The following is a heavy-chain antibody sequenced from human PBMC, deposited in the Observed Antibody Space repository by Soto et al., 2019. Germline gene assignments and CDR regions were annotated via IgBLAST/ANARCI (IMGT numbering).Heavy chain of an antibody. J-gene: IGHJ4*02. Sequence: GESLKISCKGSGYNFAGYWIAWVRQMPGKGLELMGIIYPSDSDTRYRLSFQGQVTISADKSISSAYLQWSSLRASDTAMYYCARGGVSTRTFDYWGQGTPVTVSS. V-gene: IGHV5-51*01. CDR2: IYPSDSDT. CDR3: ARGGVSTRTFDY. CDR1: GYNFAGYW. D-gene: IGHD3-3*01.